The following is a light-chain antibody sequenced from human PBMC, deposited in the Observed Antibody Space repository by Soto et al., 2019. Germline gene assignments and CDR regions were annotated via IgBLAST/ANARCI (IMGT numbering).Light chain of an antibody. CDR2: EVS. CDR3: QHYSGDRTT. Sequence: DIQMTQSPSTLSASVGGRVTISCRASQSINKWLAWYQHKPGKAPKLLIYEVSTLDNGVPSRFSGAASATDFTLAISNLQPDDFATYYCQHYSGDRTTFGQGTKV. J-gene: IGKJ1*01. V-gene: IGKV1-5*03. CDR1: QSINKW.